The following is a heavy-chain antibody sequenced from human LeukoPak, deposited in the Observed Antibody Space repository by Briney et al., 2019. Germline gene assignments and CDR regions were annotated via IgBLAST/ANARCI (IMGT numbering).Heavy chain of an antibody. CDR3: ARHRYSSDWSLNWFDP. CDR1: GGSISSYY. V-gene: IGHV4-59*08. Sequence: PSETLSLTCTVSGGSISSYYWSWIRQPPGKGLEWIGYIYYSGSTNYNPSLKSRVTISVDTSKNQFSLKLSSVTAADTAVYYCARHRYSSDWSLNWFDPWGQGTLVTVSS. CDR2: IYYSGST. J-gene: IGHJ5*02. D-gene: IGHD6-19*01.